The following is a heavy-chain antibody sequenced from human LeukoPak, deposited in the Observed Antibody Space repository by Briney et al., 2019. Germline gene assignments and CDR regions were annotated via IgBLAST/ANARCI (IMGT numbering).Heavy chain of an antibody. CDR1: GYTFTSYD. V-gene: IGHV1-8*01. J-gene: IGHJ3*02. CDR2: MNPNSGNT. CDR3: ARWSTGLLWWDRGWNAFDI. Sequence: ASVKVSCKASGYTFTSYDINWVRQATGQGLEWMGWMNPNSGNTGYAQKFQGRVTMTRNTSISTAYMELSSLRSEDTAVYYCARWSTGLLWWDRGWNAFDIWGQGTMVTVSS. D-gene: IGHD3-10*01.